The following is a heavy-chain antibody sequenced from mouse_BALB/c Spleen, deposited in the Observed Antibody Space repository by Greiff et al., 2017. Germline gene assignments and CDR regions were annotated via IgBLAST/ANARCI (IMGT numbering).Heavy chain of an antibody. Sequence: VQLQQPGAELVRPGASVKMSCKASGYTFTSYVMHWVKQKPGQGLEWIGYINPYNDGTKYNEKFKGKATLTSDKSSSTAYMELSSLTSEDSAVYYCARLGSQAWFAYWGQGTLVTVSA. J-gene: IGHJ3*01. V-gene: IGHV1-14*01. CDR1: GYTFTSYV. D-gene: IGHD1-1*01. CDR3: ARLGSQAWFAY. CDR2: INPYNDGT.